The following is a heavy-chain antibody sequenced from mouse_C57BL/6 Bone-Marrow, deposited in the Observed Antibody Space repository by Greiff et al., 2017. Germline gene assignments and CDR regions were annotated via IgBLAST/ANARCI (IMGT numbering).Heavy chain of an antibody. V-gene: IGHV10-1*01. J-gene: IGHJ1*03. CDR1: GFSFNTYA. D-gene: IGHD1-1*01. CDR3: VRQIDYYGSSYGYFDV. Sequence: EVKVEESGGGLVQPKGSLKLSCAVSGFSFNTYAMNWVRQAPGMGLEWVARIRSKSNNYATYYADSVKDRFTISRDDSESMLYLQMNNMKTEDTAMYYCVRQIDYYGSSYGYFDVWGTGTTVTVSS. CDR2: IRSKSNNYAT.